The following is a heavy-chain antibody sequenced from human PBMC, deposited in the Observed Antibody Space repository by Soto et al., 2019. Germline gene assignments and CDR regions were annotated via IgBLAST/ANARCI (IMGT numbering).Heavy chain of an antibody. J-gene: IGHJ6*02. CDR1: GGTFSSYA. CDR2: IIPIFGTA. V-gene: IGHV1-69*12. CDR3: ARHGPAAWYYYAMDV. Sequence: QVQLVQSGAEVKKPGSSVKVSCKASGGTFSSYAISWVRQAPGQGLEWMGGIIPIFGTANYAQKFQGRVTIIADDAPSSAYMELSGLRSEDTAVYYSARHGPAAWYYYAMDVWGQGTTVTVSS. D-gene: IGHD2-2*01.